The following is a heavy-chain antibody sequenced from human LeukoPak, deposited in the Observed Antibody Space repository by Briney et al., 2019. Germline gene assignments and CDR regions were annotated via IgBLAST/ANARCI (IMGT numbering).Heavy chain of an antibody. J-gene: IGHJ4*02. V-gene: IGHV4-39*01. CDR1: GGSISSSSYY. CDR2: IFYSGST. Sequence: PSETLSLTCIVSGGSISSSSYYWVWIRQPPGKGLEWIGCIFYSGSTYYNPSLKSRVTISLDTSKNQFSLKLSSVTAADTAMYYCARQAGYSYGYVGYYFDSWGQGTLVTVSS. D-gene: IGHD5-18*01. CDR3: ARQAGYSYGYVGYYFDS.